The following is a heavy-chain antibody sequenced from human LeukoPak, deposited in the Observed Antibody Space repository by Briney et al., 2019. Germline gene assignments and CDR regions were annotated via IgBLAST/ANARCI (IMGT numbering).Heavy chain of an antibody. V-gene: IGHV4-39*01. CDR2: IYYSGST. CDR3: AQGSVVTAIFDY. D-gene: IGHD2-21*02. CDR1: GGSISSSSYY. J-gene: IGHJ4*02. Sequence: PSETLSLTCTVFGGSISSSSYYWGWIRQPPGKGLEWIGSIYYSGSTYYNPSLKSRVTISVDTSKNQFSLKLSSVTAADTAVYYCAQGSVVTAIFDYWGQGTLVTVSS.